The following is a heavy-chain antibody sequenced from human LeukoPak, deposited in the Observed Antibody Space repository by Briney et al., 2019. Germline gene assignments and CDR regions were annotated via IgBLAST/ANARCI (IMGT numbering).Heavy chain of an antibody. Sequence: GRSLRLSCAASGFTFSSYAMHWVRQAPGKGLEWVSVISYDGSNKYYAHSVKGRFTISRDNSKNTLYLQMNSLRAEDTAVYYCARDLYYYDSSPGYWGQGTLVTVSS. CDR2: ISYDGSNK. CDR3: ARDLYYYDSSPGY. J-gene: IGHJ4*02. D-gene: IGHD3-22*01. CDR1: GFTFSSYA. V-gene: IGHV3-30*01.